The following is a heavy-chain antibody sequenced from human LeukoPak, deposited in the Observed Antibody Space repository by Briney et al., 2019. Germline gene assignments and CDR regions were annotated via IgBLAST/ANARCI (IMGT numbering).Heavy chain of an antibody. D-gene: IGHD1-1*01. V-gene: IGHV1-18*01. J-gene: IGHJ3*02. CDR3: ARVRYNWNDAFDI. CDR2: ISAYNGNT. CDR1: GYTFTSYG. Sequence: ASVTVSCQASGYTFTSYGISWVRQAPGQGVEGVGWISAYNGNTNYAQKLQGRVTMTTDTSTSTAYMELRSLRSDDTAVYYCARVRYNWNDAFDIWGQGTMVTVSS.